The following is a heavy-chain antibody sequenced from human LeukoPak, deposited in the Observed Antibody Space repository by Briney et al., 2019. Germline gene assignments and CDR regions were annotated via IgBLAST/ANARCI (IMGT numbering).Heavy chain of an antibody. CDR3: ARDHLIYYYDSSGYYDY. D-gene: IGHD3-22*01. V-gene: IGHV1-18*01. CDR1: GYTFTSYG. J-gene: IGHJ4*02. CDR2: ISAYNGNT. Sequence: ASVKVSCKASGYTFTSYGISWVRQAPGQGLEWMGWISAYNGNTNYAQKLQGRVTMTTDTSTSTAYMELRSLRSDDTAVYYCARDHLIYYYDSSGYYDYWGQGTLVTVSS.